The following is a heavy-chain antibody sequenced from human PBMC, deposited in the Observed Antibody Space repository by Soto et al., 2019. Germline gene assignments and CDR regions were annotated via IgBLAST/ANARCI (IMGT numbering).Heavy chain of an antibody. CDR3: ARLYRSGWYGPGRY. J-gene: IGHJ4*02. CDR1: GFPFRISS. D-gene: IGHD6-19*01. V-gene: IGHV3-21*04. Sequence: SLRLFCAASGFPFRISSMNLVRPASGKGLEWVSSISGTSDYISYADSVKGRFTISRDNAKNSLYLQMNSLRAEDTALYYCARLYRSGWYGPGRYWGQGTLVTVSS. CDR2: ISGTSDYI.